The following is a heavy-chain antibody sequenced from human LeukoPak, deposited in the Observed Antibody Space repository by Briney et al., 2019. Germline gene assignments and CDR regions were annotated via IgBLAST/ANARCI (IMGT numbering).Heavy chain of an antibody. CDR3: ARGGTYYDFWSGYYTSHAFDI. V-gene: IGHV4-34*01. Sequence: TSETLSLTCAVYGGSFSGYYWSWIRQPPGKGLEWIGEINHSGSTNYNPSLKSRVTISVDTSKNQFSLKLSSVTAADTAVYYCARGGTYYDFWSGYYTSHAFDIWGQGTMVTVSS. CDR2: INHSGST. D-gene: IGHD3-3*01. CDR1: GGSFSGYY. J-gene: IGHJ3*02.